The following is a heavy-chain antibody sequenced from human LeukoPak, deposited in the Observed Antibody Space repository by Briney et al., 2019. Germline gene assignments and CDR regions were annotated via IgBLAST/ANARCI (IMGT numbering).Heavy chain of an antibody. CDR3: ACYGIAPPY. Sequence: GGTLRLSCAASGFTFSSYWMHWVRQAPGKGLVWVSHINNDESSTSYADSVRGRFTISRDNAKNTLYLQMNSLRTEDTAVYYCACYGIAPPYWGQGTLVTVSS. J-gene: IGHJ4*02. CDR1: GFTFSSYW. V-gene: IGHV3-74*01. CDR2: INNDESST. D-gene: IGHD2-15*01.